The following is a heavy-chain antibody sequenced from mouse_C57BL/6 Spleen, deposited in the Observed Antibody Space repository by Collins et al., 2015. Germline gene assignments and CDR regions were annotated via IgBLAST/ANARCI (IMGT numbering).Heavy chain of an antibody. CDR2: IDPANGNT. CDR3: ARSGGNYKGAWFAY. Sequence: EVQLQQSGAELVKPEASVKLSCTASGFNIKDTYMHWVKQRPEQGLEWIGRIDPANGNTKYDPKFQGKATITADTSSNTAYLQLSSLTSEDTAVYYCARSGGNYKGAWFAYWGQGTLVTVSA. J-gene: IGHJ3*01. V-gene: IGHV14-3*02. D-gene: IGHD2-1*01. CDR1: GFNIKDTY.